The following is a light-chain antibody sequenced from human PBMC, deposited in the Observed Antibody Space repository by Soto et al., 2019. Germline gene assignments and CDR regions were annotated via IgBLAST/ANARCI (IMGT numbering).Light chain of an antibody. CDR3: AAGDDSLNGVV. J-gene: IGLJ2*01. Sequence: QYALTQPPSAYGTPGQRVTISCSGRSSNIGSNTVNWYQQLPGTAPKLLIYSNNQRPSGVPDRFSGSKSGTSASLAISGLQAEDEADYYCAAGDDSLNGVVFGGGTQLTVL. CDR2: SNN. CDR1: SSNIGSNT. V-gene: IGLV1-44*01.